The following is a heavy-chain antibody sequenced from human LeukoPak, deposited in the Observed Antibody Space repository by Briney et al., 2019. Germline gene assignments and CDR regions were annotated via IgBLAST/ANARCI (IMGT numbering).Heavy chain of an antibody. V-gene: IGHV3-74*01. CDR3: LRDPAADGGS. CDR2: INTDGTIT. Sequence: GGSLRLSCAASGFTFSNYWMHWVRQAPGTGPVWVSGINTDGTITRSADSVKGRFSISRDNAKNTPFLQMDSLRGEDTAVYYCLRDPAADGGSWGQGTLVTVSS. D-gene: IGHD4-23*01. CDR1: GFTFSNYW. J-gene: IGHJ5*02.